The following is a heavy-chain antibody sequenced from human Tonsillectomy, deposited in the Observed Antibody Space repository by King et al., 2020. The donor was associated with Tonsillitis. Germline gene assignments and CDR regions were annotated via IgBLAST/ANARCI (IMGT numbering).Heavy chain of an antibody. CDR3: ARENPYCSGGICDIIDY. J-gene: IGHJ4*02. CDR2: IYPGDSDT. CDR1: GYRFTSYW. Sequence: QLVQSGAEVKKPGESLKISCKGSGYRFTSYWIGWVRQMPGKGLEWMGIIYPGDSDTRYSPSFQGQVTISADKSITTAYLQWSSLKASDTAMYYCARENPYCSGGICDIIDYWGQGTLVTVSS. V-gene: IGHV5-51*01. D-gene: IGHD2-15*01.